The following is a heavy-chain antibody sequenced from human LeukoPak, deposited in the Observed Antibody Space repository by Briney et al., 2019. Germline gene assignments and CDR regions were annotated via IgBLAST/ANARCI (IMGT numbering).Heavy chain of an antibody. CDR2: IKPDGSQK. J-gene: IGHJ4*02. Sequence: QPGGSLRLSCAASGFTFSNYWMSWVRQAPGKGPEWVANIKPDGSQKYYVDSLKGRHTISRDNAKNSLYLQMNSLRAEDTAVYYCARESRFVVPVAMSFEDYWGQGTLVTVSS. CDR1: GFTFSNYW. V-gene: IGHV3-7*01. D-gene: IGHD2-2*01. CDR3: ARESRFVVPVAMSFEDY.